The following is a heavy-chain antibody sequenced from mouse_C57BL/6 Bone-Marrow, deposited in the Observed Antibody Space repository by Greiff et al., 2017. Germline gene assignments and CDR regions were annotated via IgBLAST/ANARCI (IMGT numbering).Heavy chain of an antibody. CDR1: GYAFSSYW. CDR2: IYPGDGDT. CDR3: ASGAYYSNYDAMDY. Sequence: QVQLQQSGAELVKPGASVKISCKASGYAFSSYWMNWVKQRPGTGLEWIGQIYPGDGDTNYNGKFKGKATLTADRSSSTAYMQLSSLTSEDSAVYFCASGAYYSNYDAMDYWGQGTSVTVSS. D-gene: IGHD2-5*01. V-gene: IGHV1-80*01. J-gene: IGHJ4*01.